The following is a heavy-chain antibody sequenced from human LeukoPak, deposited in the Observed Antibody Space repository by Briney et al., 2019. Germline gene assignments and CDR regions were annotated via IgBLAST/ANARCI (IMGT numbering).Heavy chain of an antibody. D-gene: IGHD3-22*01. Sequence: ASVKVSCKACGSTFTGHYMHWVRQAPGQGLEWMRWINPNSGGTNYAQKFQGRVAITRDTSITTAYMELSRLRSDDTAVYYCTSLNFRDSSSYYDDWGQGALVTVSS. CDR3: TSLNFRDSSSYYDD. CDR2: INPNSGGT. V-gene: IGHV1-2*02. J-gene: IGHJ4*02. CDR1: GSTFTGHY.